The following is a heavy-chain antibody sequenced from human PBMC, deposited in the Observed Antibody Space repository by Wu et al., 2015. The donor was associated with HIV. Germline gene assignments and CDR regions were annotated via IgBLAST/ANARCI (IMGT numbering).Heavy chain of an antibody. CDR1: GDSISSGGYY. CDR3: ARGSATVTNYYFDY. CDR2: VYYSGST. Sequence: VQLQESGPGLVRPSQTLSLTCIVSGDSISSGGYYWNWIRQSPGKGLEWIGYVYYSGSTNSNPSLRSRVNMLVDTSKNQFSLKLTSVTAADTAIYYCARGSATVTNYYFDYWGRGTLVTVSS. J-gene: IGHJ4*02. D-gene: IGHD4-17*01. V-gene: IGHV4-30-4*01.